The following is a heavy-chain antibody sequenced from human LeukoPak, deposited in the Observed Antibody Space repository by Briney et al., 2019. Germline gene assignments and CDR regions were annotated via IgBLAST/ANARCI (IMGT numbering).Heavy chain of an antibody. CDR2: ISAYNGNT. Sequence: GASAKVSCKASGYTFTSYGISWVRQAPGQGLEWMGWISAYNGNTNYAQKLQGRVTMTTDTSTSTAYMELRSLRSDDTAVYYCARAVFGVVIPSPNWFDPWGQGTLVTVSS. CDR1: GYTFTSYG. J-gene: IGHJ5*02. V-gene: IGHV1-18*01. CDR3: ARAVFGVVIPSPNWFDP. D-gene: IGHD3-3*01.